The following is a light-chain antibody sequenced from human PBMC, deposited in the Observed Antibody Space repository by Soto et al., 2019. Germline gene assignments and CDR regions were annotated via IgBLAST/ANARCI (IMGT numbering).Light chain of an antibody. Sequence: DIQMTQSPSAMSASVGDRVTITCRASQGIGTFLTWFQQKPGRVPKRLIYGTSSLQNGVPARFSGTGPGTAFTLTINSLQPEDFATYYCLQHAGYPFPFGGGTRVEVK. V-gene: IGKV1-17*03. CDR3: LQHAGYPFP. CDR2: GTS. CDR1: QGIGTF. J-gene: IGKJ4*01.